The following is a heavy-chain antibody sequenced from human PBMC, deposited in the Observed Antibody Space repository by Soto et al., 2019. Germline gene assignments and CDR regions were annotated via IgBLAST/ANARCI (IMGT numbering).Heavy chain of an antibody. CDR1: GFTFSNYA. CDR2: ITRTDST. J-gene: IGHJ4*02. CDR3: AKALVGEVGATDY. V-gene: IGHV3-23*01. D-gene: IGHD1-26*01. Sequence: GGSLRLSCTASGFTFSNYAMSWVRQAPGKGLEWVSAITRTDSTYYADSVKGRFTISRDNSRNTLYLQMNSLGAEDAALYYCAKALVGEVGATDYWGQGTLVTVSA.